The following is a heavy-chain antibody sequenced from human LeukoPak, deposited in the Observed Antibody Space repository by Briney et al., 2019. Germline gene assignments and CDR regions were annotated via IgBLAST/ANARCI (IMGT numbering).Heavy chain of an antibody. D-gene: IGHD3-3*01. J-gene: IGHJ4*02. CDR1: GYTFTGYY. CDR2: ISAYNGNT. V-gene: IGHV1-18*04. Sequence: ASVKVSCKASGYTFTGYYMHWVRQAPGQGLEWMGWISAYNGNTNYAQKLQGGVTMTTDTSTSTAYMELRSLRSDDTAVYYCARVSWLEYYFDYWGQGTLVTVSS. CDR3: ARVSWLEYYFDY.